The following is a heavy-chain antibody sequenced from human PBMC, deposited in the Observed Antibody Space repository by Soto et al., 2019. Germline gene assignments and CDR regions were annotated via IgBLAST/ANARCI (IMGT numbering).Heavy chain of an antibody. J-gene: IGHJ6*01. CDR3: SCVRGTLTSDDYYGIKV. D-gene: IGHD4-17*01. Sequence: PSVTLCLTCTVSGGSISSYYRSWIRQPPGKGLERIGYIYYSGSTNYNRSRTSRVSISADTSRNEFSLKLSSVTAADTSVYYCSCVRGTLTSDDYYGIKVWRQ. V-gene: IGHV4-59*01. CDR2: IYYSGST. CDR1: GGSISSYY.